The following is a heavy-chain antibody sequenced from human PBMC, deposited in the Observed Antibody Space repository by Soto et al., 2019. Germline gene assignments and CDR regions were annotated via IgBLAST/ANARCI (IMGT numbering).Heavy chain of an antibody. V-gene: IGHV1-18*04. CDR3: ARGPVYDILTGGYYYYGMDV. CDR2: ISAYNGNT. CDR1: GYTFTSYG. Sequence: ASVKVSCKASGYTFTSYGISWVRQAHGQGLEWMGWISAYNGNTNYAQKLQGRVTMTTDTSTSTAYMELRSLRSDDTAVYYCARGPVYDILTGGYYYYGMDVWGQGTTVTVSS. D-gene: IGHD3-9*01. J-gene: IGHJ6*02.